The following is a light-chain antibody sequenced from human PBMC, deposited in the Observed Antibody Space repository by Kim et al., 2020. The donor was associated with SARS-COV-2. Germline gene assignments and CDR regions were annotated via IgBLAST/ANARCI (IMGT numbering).Light chain of an antibody. CDR3: GTWDSSLSAVYV. Sequence: QSVLTQPPSVSAAPGQKVTISCSGSSSNIGNNYVSWYQQLPGTAPKLLIYDNNKLPSGIPDRFSGSKSGTSATLGITGLQTGDEADYYCGTWDSSLSAVYVFGTGTKVTVL. V-gene: IGLV1-51*01. J-gene: IGLJ1*01. CDR1: SSNIGNNY. CDR2: DNN.